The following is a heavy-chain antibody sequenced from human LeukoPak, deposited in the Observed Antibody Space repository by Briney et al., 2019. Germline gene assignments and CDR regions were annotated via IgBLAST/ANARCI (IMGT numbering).Heavy chain of an antibody. Sequence: SETLSLTCTVSGGSISSSSYYWGWLRPPPGKGLEWLGCIYYSGSTYYNPSLKSRVTISVDTSKNQFSLKLSSVTAADTAVYYCARHQGYYGSGSYYYFDYWGQGTLVTVSS. CDR1: GGSISSSSYY. V-gene: IGHV4-39*01. CDR3: ARHQGYYGSGSYYYFDY. CDR2: IYYSGST. D-gene: IGHD3-10*01. J-gene: IGHJ4*02.